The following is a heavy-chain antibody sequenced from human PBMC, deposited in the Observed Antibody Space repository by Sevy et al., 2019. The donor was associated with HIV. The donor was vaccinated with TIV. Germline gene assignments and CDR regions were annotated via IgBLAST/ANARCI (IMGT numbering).Heavy chain of an antibody. V-gene: IGHV4-30-2*06. J-gene: IGHJ3*01. D-gene: IGHD4-4*01. CDR2: IYHTGST. CDR3: ARDGGTLTTPGAFDF. Sequence: SETLSLTCAVSGGSISSGVYSWNWIRQSPGKGLEWIGYIYHTGSTYYNPSLKSRLMMSVDMSKNQFSLKMNSLTAADTAVYYCARDGGTLTTPGAFDFWGQGTMVTVSS. CDR1: GGSISSGVYS.